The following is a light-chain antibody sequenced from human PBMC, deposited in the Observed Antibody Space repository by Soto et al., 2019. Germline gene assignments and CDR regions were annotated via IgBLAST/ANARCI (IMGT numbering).Light chain of an antibody. CDR1: QSVSSSY. CDR2: GAS. Sequence: EIVLTQSPGTLSLSPGERATLSCRASQSVSSSYLAWYQQKPGQAPRLLIYGASSRATGIPDRFSGSGSGTNFTLTISRMEPEDFGVYYCQQYGSSPITFRQGTRLEIK. V-gene: IGKV3-20*01. CDR3: QQYGSSPIT. J-gene: IGKJ5*01.